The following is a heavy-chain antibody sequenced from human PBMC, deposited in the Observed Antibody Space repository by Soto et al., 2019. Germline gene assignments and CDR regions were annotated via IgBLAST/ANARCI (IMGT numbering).Heavy chain of an antibody. V-gene: IGHV3-23*01. J-gene: IGHJ4*02. CDR2: IVGSGVVT. D-gene: IGHD4-17*01. Sequence: EVQLLESGGGLLQPGGSLRLSCAASVLTFSNYARYWVRLAPGKGLEWVSTIVGSGVVTYYAGSVKGRFTISRDNSKSTLYLQLNSLGAEDAALYFCEATLPGRSGDPSAFDYWGKGTMITVSS. CDR1: VLTFSNYA. CDR3: EATLPGRSGDPSAFDY.